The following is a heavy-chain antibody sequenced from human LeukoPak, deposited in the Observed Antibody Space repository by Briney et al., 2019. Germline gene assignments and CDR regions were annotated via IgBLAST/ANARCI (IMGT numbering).Heavy chain of an antibody. D-gene: IGHD4-17*01. V-gene: IGHV1-8*03. CDR1: GYTFTSFG. CDR3: ARHLRTTFDY. J-gene: IGHJ4*02. CDR2: INPKSGDS. Sequence: ASVKVSCKASGYTFTSFGINWVRQAPGQGPEWMGWINPKSGDSGYAQKFRGRVTITRDTSISTAYMELSSLRSDDTAVYYCARHLRTTFDYWGQGTLVTVSS.